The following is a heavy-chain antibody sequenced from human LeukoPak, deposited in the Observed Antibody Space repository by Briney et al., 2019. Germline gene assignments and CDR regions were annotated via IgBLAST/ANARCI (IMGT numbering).Heavy chain of an antibody. D-gene: IGHD3-3*01. CDR1: GFTFDDYA. CDR3: ARDHDFWSGYAYYYYYYMDV. J-gene: IGHJ6*03. V-gene: IGHV3-74*01. Sequence: GGSLRLSCAASGFTFDDYAMHWVRQAPGKGLVWVSRINTDGSSTSYADSVKGRFTISRDNAKNSLYLQMNSLRAEDTAVYYCARDHDFWSGYAYYYYYYMDVWGKGTTVTVSS. CDR2: INTDGSST.